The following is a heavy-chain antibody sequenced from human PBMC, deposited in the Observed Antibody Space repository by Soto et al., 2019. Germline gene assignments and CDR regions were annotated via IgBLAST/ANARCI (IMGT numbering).Heavy chain of an antibody. J-gene: IGHJ6*02. CDR2: IKSKTDGGTT. CDR1: GFTFSNAW. CDR3: TTAPAAAGTTSGYYYYGMDV. V-gene: IGHV3-15*07. D-gene: IGHD6-13*01. Sequence: PGGSLRLSCAASGFTFSNAWMNWVRQAPGKGLEWVGRIKSKTDGGTTDYAAPVKGRFTISRDDSKNTPYLQMNSLKTEDTAVYYCTTAPAAAGTTSGYYYYGMDVWGQGTTVTV.